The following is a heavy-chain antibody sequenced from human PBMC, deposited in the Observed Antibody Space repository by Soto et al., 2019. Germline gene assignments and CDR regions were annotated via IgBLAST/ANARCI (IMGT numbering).Heavy chain of an antibody. J-gene: IGHJ6*02. CDR2: MNANSGNT. CDR3: ARAKTSYGMDV. Sequence: QVQLVQSGAEVKKPGASVKVSCKASGYTFTSYDINWVRQATGQGLEWMGWMNANSGNTGYAQKIQGRVTMTRTTYISTAYMDLSSLRSEDTAGYYCARAKTSYGMDVWGQGTTVTVSS. V-gene: IGHV1-8*01. CDR1: GYTFTSYD.